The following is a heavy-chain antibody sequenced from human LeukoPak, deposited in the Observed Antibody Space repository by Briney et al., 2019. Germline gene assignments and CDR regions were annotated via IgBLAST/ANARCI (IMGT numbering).Heavy chain of an antibody. CDR2: IIPILGIA. CDR1: GGTFSSYA. Sequence: GASVKVSCKASGGTFSSYAISWVRQAPGQGLEWMGRIIPILGIANYAQKFQGRVTITADKSTSTAYMELSSLRSEDTAVYYCAVNYGSGSYLGYWGQGTLVTVSS. V-gene: IGHV1-69*04. CDR3: AVNYGSGSYLGY. D-gene: IGHD3-10*01. J-gene: IGHJ4*02.